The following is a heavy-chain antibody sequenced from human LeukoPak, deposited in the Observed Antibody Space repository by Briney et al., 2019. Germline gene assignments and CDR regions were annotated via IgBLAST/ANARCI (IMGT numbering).Heavy chain of an antibody. V-gene: IGHV1-18*01. CDR1: GYTFTSYG. J-gene: IGHJ4*02. Sequence: ASVKVSCKASGYTFTSYGIGWVRQAPGQGLEWMGWISAYNGNTNYAQKHQGRVTMTTDTSTSTAYMELRSLRSDDTAVYYCARGSQLPKWGQFDYWGQGTLVTVSS. D-gene: IGHD2-2*01. CDR3: ARGSQLPKWGQFDY. CDR2: ISAYNGNT.